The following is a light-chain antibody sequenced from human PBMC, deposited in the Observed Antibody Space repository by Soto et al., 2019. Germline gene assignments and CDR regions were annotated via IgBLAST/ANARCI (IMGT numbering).Light chain of an antibody. CDR3: QQYDNYPYT. CDR2: KAS. CDR1: QSISSW. J-gene: IGKJ2*01. Sequence: DIQMTQSPSTLSASVGDRVTITCRASQSISSWLAWYQQKPGKAPKIMIYKASSLESWVPSKFSGSGSGTDFTLTISCLQPDVFASYYCQQYDNYPYTFGQGSKLEIK. V-gene: IGKV1-5*03.